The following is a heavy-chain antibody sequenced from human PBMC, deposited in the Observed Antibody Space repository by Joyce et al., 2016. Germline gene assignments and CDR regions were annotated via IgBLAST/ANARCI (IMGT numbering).Heavy chain of an antibody. J-gene: IGHJ5*02. D-gene: IGHD2/OR15-2a*01. CDR2: IYPGDSDS. Sequence: EKQLVQSGAEVKKPGDSLKCSCQGFGYTLGTDGFAWVRQMPGKGLEWMGFIYPGDSDSRCDPSFVGPVTISVDKSITTAYLQWKSLQASDSGTYFCARIYGINSFDPWGQGTLVTVSS. V-gene: IGHV5-51*01. CDR1: GYTLGTDG. CDR3: ARIYGINSFDP.